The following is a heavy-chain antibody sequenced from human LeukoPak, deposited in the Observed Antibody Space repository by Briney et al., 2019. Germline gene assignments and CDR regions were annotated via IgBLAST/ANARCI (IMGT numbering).Heavy chain of an antibody. J-gene: IGHJ4*02. CDR2: IRYDGSNK. CDR1: GSTFSSYG. Sequence: GGSLRLSCAASGSTFSSYGMHWVRQAPGKGLEWVAFIRYDGSNKYYADSVKGRFTISRDNSKNTLYLQMNSLRAEDTAVYYCAKDSVWFGSSPTGYFDYWGQGTLVTVSS. D-gene: IGHD3-10*01. V-gene: IGHV3-30*02. CDR3: AKDSVWFGSSPTGYFDY.